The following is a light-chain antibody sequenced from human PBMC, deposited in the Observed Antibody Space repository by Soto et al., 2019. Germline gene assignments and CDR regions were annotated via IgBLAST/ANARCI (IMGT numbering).Light chain of an antibody. CDR3: SSYTTSRTLG. J-gene: IGLJ2*01. CDR1: SSDVGGYNY. Sequence: QSALTQPASVSGSPGQSITISCTGTSSDVGGYNYVSWYQQHPGKAPKLMIYDVTNRPSGISNRFSGSKSGNTASLTISGLQAEDEADYYCSSYTTSRTLGFGGGTKLTVL. CDR2: DVT. V-gene: IGLV2-14*03.